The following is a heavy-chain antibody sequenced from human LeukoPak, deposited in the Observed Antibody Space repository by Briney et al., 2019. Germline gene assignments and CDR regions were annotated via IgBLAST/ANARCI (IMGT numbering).Heavy chain of an antibody. CDR2: ISSDGSNK. CDR3: ASWFSSSWYPIDY. Sequence: GGSLRLSCAASVFTFSSYAMHWVRQAPGKGLEWMAVISSDGSNKYYADSVKGRLTVSRDNSKNTLYLQMNSLRAEDTAVYYCASWFSSSWYPIDYWGQGTLVTVSS. CDR1: VFTFSSYA. J-gene: IGHJ4*02. D-gene: IGHD6-13*01. V-gene: IGHV3-30-3*01.